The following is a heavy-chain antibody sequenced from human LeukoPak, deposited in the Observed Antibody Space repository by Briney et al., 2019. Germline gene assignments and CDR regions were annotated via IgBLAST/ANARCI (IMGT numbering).Heavy chain of an antibody. J-gene: IGHJ4*02. CDR2: IIPIFGTA. CDR1: GGTFSSYA. CDR3: ARGPFGYCSGGSCYRQFDY. D-gene: IGHD2-15*01. Sequence: SVKVSFKASGGTFSSYAISWVRQAPGQGLEWMGGIIPIFGTANYAQKFQGRVTITADESTSTAYMELSSLRSEDTAVYYCARGPFGYCSGGSCYRQFDYWGQGTLVTVSS. V-gene: IGHV1-69*13.